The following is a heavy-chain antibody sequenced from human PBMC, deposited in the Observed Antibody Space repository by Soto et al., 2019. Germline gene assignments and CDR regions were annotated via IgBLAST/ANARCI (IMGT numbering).Heavy chain of an antibody. CDR1: GGSISSGGYY. D-gene: IGHD1-1*01. V-gene: IGHV4-31*03. Sequence: SETLSLTCTVSGGSISSGGYYWSWIRQHPGKGLEWIGYIYYSGSTYYNPSLKSRVTISVDTSKNQFSLKLSSVTAADTAVYYCARGTTGTYNWFDPWGQGTLVTVSS. CDR3: ARGTTGTYNWFDP. CDR2: IYYSGST. J-gene: IGHJ5*02.